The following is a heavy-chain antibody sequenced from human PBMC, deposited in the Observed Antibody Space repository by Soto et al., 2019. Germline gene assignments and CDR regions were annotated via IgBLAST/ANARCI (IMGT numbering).Heavy chain of an antibody. CDR3: ARDLLGSFDV. CDR2: INTNNGNT. Sequence: QVQLVQSGAVVKKPGASVKVSCKASGYSFTSYGIGWVRQAPGRGLEWMEWINTNNGNTNSAQRLQGRVTMTADTSTRTAYMELRSLRFHDTAVYYCARDLLGSFDVWGQGTMVTISS. J-gene: IGHJ3*01. V-gene: IGHV1-18*01. D-gene: IGHD2-15*01. CDR1: GYSFTSYG.